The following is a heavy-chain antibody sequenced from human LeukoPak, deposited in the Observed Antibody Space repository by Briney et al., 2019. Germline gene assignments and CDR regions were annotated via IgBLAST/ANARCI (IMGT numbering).Heavy chain of an antibody. CDR1: GFTVSSNY. D-gene: IGHD5-24*01. CDR2: IYSGGST. V-gene: IGHV3-53*01. J-gene: IGHJ3*02. CDR3: ARVGRDGYNDNAFDI. Sequence: GGSLRLSCAASGFTVSSNYMSWVRQAPGKGLEWVSVIYSGGSTYYADSVKGRFTISRDNSKSTLYIQMNSLRAEDTAVYYCARVGRDGYNDNAFDIWGQGTMVTVSS.